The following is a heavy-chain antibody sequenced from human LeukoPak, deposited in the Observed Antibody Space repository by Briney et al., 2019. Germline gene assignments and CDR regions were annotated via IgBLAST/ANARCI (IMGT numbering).Heavy chain of an antibody. D-gene: IGHD2-2*01. CDR3: ARDGVPAAMHYYYGMDV. Sequence: ASVKVSCKASGYTFTSYGISWVRQDPGQGLVWMGWISAYTGNTNYAQKLQGRVTMTTDTSTSTAYMELRSLRSDDTAVYYCARDGVPAAMHYYYGMDVWGQGTTVTVSS. CDR2: ISAYTGNT. J-gene: IGHJ6*02. V-gene: IGHV1-18*01. CDR1: GYTFTSYG.